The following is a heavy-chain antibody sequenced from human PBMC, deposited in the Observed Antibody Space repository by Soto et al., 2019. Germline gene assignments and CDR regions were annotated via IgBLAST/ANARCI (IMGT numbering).Heavy chain of an antibody. CDR3: ARATLTYYYDSSGYYLDAFDI. J-gene: IGHJ3*02. V-gene: IGHV1-46*01. CDR2: INPSGGST. Sequence: ASVKVSCKASGYTFTSYYMHWVRQAPGQGLEWMGIINPSGGSTSYAQKFQGRVTMTRDTSTSTVYMELSSLRSEDTAVYYCARATLTYYYDSSGYYLDAFDIWGQGTMVTVSS. D-gene: IGHD3-22*01. CDR1: GYTFTSYY.